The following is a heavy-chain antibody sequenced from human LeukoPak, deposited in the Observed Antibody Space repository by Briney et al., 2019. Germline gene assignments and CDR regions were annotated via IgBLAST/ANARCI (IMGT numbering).Heavy chain of an antibody. CDR3: AKDQGWNYFDY. J-gene: IGHJ4*02. D-gene: IGHD2-15*01. Sequence: GGSLRLSCAASGFTFSSYGMHSVRQAPGKGLEWVAVISYDGSNKYYADSVKGRFTISRDNSKNTLYLQMNSLRAEDTAVYYCAKDQGWNYFDYWGQGTLVTVSS. CDR2: ISYDGSNK. V-gene: IGHV3-30*18. CDR1: GFTFSSYG.